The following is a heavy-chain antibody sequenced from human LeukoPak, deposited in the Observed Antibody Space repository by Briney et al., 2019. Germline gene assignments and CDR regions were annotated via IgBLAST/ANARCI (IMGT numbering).Heavy chain of an antibody. CDR2: IGTAADT. V-gene: IGHV3-13*01. J-gene: IGHJ6*02. CDR1: GFTFSSYD. CDR3: AREWGYGMDV. D-gene: IGHD3-16*01. Sequence: GGCLRLSCAASGFTFSSYDMHWVRQATGKGLEWVSAIGTAADTYYPGSVKGRFTISRENAKNSLYLQMNSLRAGDTAVYYCAREWGYGMDVWGQGTTVTVSS.